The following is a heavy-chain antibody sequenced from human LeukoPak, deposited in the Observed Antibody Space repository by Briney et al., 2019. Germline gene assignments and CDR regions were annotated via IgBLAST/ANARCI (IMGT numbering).Heavy chain of an antibody. J-gene: IGHJ4*02. CDR1: GFTFSISA. Sequence: GGSLRLSCSASGFTFSISAMGWVRQAPGKGLEWVSVISSSGGTTYYADSVKGRFTVSRDNSKNTLFLQVSSLRADDTAIYYCTKRGRDSRGSYYFDNWGQGTLVTVSS. CDR3: TKRGRDSRGSYYFDN. V-gene: IGHV3-23*01. D-gene: IGHD3-22*01. CDR2: ISSSGGTT.